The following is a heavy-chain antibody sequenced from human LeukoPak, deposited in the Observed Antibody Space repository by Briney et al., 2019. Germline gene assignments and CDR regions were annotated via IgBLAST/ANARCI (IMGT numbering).Heavy chain of an antibody. CDR2: IYHSGST. CDR1: GGSISSYY. V-gene: IGHV4-59*01. Sequence: PSETLSLTCTVSGGSISSYYWSWIRQPPGKGLEWIGYIYHSGSTNYNPSLKNRVTISVDTSKNQFSLKLSSVTAADTAMYYCARGVAYSWFDPWGQGTLVTVSS. CDR3: ARGVAYSWFDP. D-gene: IGHD3-3*02. J-gene: IGHJ5*02.